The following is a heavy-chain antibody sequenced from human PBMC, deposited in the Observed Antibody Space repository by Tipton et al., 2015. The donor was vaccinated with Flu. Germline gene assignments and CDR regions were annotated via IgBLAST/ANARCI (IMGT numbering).Heavy chain of an antibody. D-gene: IGHD4-11*01. CDR1: GDSISSDYY. CDR3: ARRDFSNYVSEPKNWFDI. CDR2: ICPGSP. Sequence: TLSLTCAVSGDSISSDYYWGWIRQFPGKGLEWIGNICPGSPYYNPSLRSRVTISVARARPQFSLRLTSVTAADTAVYFCARRDFSNYVSEPKNWFDIWGQGTLVTVSS. J-gene: IGHJ5*02. V-gene: IGHV4-38-2*01.